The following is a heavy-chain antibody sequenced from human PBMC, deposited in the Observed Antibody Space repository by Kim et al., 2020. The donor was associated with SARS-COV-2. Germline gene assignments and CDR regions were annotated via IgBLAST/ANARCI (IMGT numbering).Heavy chain of an antibody. V-gene: IGHV4-34*01. Sequence: SETLSLTCAVYGGSFSGYYWSWIRQPPGKGLEWIGEINHSGSTNYNPSLKSRVTISVDTSKNQFSLKLSSVTAADTAVYYCAFRGSYYVLNAFDIWGQGTMVTVSS. D-gene: IGHD1-26*01. J-gene: IGHJ3*02. CDR1: GGSFSGYY. CDR3: AFRGSYYVLNAFDI. CDR2: INHSGST.